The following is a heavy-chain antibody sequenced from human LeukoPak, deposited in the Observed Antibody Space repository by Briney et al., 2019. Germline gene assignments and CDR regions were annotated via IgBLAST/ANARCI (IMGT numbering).Heavy chain of an antibody. Sequence: GGSLRLSCAASGFTFSSYSMNWVRQAPGKGLEWVSYISSSSSTIYYADSVKGRFTISRDNAKNSLYLQMNSLRAEDTAVYYCARGRWWLRDRPFDYWGQGTLVTVSS. V-gene: IGHV3-48*01. D-gene: IGHD5-12*01. CDR1: GFTFSSYS. CDR3: ARGRWWLRDRPFDY. J-gene: IGHJ4*02. CDR2: ISSSSSTI.